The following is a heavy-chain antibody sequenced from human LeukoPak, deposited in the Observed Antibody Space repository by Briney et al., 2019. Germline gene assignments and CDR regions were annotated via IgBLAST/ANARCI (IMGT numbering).Heavy chain of an antibody. V-gene: IGHV3-11*04. J-gene: IGHJ6*03. CDR3: ARNHPTYYYGSGSYSYYYMDV. D-gene: IGHD3-10*01. CDR2: ISSSGSTI. Sequence: GGSLRLSCAASGFTFSDYYMSWIRQAPGKGLEWVSYISSSGSTIYYADSVKGRFTISRDNAKNSLYLQMNSLRAEDTAVYYCARNHPTYYYGSGSYSYYYMDVWGKGTTVTVSS. CDR1: GFTFSDYY.